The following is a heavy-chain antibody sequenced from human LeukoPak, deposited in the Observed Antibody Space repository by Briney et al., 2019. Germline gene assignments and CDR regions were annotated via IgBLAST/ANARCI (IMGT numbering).Heavy chain of an antibody. Sequence: SETLSLTCTVSGGSISSYYWSWIRQLPGKGLEWIGYIYYSGSTNYNPSLKSRVTISVDTSKNQISLRLSFVTAADTAVYYCARGGWSLDYWGQGTLVTVSS. CDR1: GGSISSYY. CDR2: IYYSGST. V-gene: IGHV4-59*01. CDR3: ARGGWSLDY. D-gene: IGHD6-19*01. J-gene: IGHJ4*02.